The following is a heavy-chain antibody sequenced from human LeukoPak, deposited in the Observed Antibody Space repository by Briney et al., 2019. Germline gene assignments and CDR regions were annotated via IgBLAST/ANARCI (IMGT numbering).Heavy chain of an antibody. CDR2: ISYDGSKE. Sequence: PEGSLRLSCAASGFTFSSYGMHWVRQAPGKGLEWVALISYDGSKEYYGDFVKGRFTISRDNAKNSLYLQMNSLRDEDTAVYYCARDYGDSYYFDYWGQGTLVTVSS. CDR3: ARDYGDSYYFDY. D-gene: IGHD4-17*01. CDR1: GFTFSSYG. J-gene: IGHJ4*02. V-gene: IGHV3-30*03.